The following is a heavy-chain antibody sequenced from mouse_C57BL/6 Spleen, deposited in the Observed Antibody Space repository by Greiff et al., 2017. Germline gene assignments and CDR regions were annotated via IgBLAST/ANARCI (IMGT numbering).Heavy chain of an antibody. CDR2: INPNNGGT. CDR3: ATTMVTR. CDR1: GYTFTDYY. Sequence: EVQLQQSGPELVKPGASVKISCKASGYTFTDYYMNWVKQSHGKSLEWIGDINPNNGGTSYNQKFKGKATLTVDKSSSTAYMELRSLTSEDSAVYYCATTMVTRWGQGTTLTVSS. D-gene: IGHD2-2*01. J-gene: IGHJ2*01. V-gene: IGHV1-26*01.